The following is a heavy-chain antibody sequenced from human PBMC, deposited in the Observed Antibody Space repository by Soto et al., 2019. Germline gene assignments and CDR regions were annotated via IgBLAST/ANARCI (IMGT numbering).Heavy chain of an antibody. J-gene: IGHJ5*02. D-gene: IGHD6-19*01. Sequence: GGSLRLSCAASGFTFTTYTMSWVRQAPGKGLEWVSVISGSSSMPSYADSVKGRFIISRDNPKSSLYLQMNSLRAEDTAVYYCAGRIAVAPIDLWGQGTLVTVSS. V-gene: IGHV3-48*01. CDR3: AGRIAVAPIDL. CDR2: ISGSSSMP. CDR1: GFTFTTYT.